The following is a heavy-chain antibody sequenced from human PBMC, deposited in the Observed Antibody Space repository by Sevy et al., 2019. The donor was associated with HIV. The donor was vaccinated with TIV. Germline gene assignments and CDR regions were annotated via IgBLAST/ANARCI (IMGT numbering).Heavy chain of an antibody. V-gene: IGHV3-7*01. CDR2: IKENGSDK. CDR3: ARWDV. CDR1: GFTFSSYW. J-gene: IGHJ6*04. Sequence: GGSLRLSCAASGFTFSSYWMNWVRQAPGKGLEWGAKIKENGSDKYYVDSVKGRLTISRDNAQNSLYLEMNSLRAEDTAVYYCARWDVWGKGTTVTVSS.